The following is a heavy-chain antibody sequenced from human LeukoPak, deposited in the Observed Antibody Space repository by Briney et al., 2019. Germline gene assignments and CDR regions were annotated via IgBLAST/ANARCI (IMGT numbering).Heavy chain of an antibody. D-gene: IGHD6-19*01. J-gene: IGHJ3*02. CDR3: ARERRGIAVLSDAFDI. CDR2: VSWNSDNI. CDR1: GFTFDDYA. Sequence: PGGSLRLSCTASGFTFDDYAIHWVRQAPGKGLEWVSGVSWNSDNIDYADSVKGRFTISRDNSKNTLYLQMNSLRAEDTAVYYCARERRGIAVLSDAFDIWGQGTMVTVSS. V-gene: IGHV3-9*01.